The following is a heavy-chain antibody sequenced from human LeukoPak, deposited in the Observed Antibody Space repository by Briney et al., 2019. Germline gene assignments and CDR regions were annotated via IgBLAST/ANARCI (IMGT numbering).Heavy chain of an antibody. V-gene: IGHV4-59*01. CDR1: GGSISSYY. CDR3: ARGDTADLFDC. J-gene: IGHJ4*02. CDR2: IYYSGST. Sequence: PSETLSLTCTVSGGSISSYYWSWIRQPPGKGLEWIGYIYYSGSTNYNPSLKSRVTISVDTSKNQFSLKLSSVTAADTAVYYCARGDTADLFDCWGQGTLVTVSS. D-gene: IGHD5-18*01.